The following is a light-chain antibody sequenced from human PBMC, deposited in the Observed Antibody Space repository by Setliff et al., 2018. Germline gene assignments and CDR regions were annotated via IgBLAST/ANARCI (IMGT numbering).Light chain of an antibody. CDR2: DVS. CDR1: SSDIGVYNY. V-gene: IGLV2-14*03. CDR3: LSYAGSGTYV. Sequence: QSALTQAASVSGSPGQSITISCTGTSSDIGVYNYVSWYQQHPGKAPKLMIYDVSRRPSGVSNRFSGSKSGNTASLTISGLQPEDEADYYCLSYAGSGTYVFGSGTKSPS. J-gene: IGLJ1*01.